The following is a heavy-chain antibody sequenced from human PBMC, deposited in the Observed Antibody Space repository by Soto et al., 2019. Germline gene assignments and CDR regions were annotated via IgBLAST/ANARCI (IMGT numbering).Heavy chain of an antibody. CDR1: GGSISSYY. CDR3: ARKTDSGYDYAFDI. D-gene: IGHD5-12*01. Sequence: PSETLSLTCTVSGGSISSYYWSWIRQPPGKGLEWIGYIYYSGSTNYNPSIKGRVTISVDTPKNQFSLKLSSVTAADTAVYYCARKTDSGYDYAFDIWGQGTMVTVSS. J-gene: IGHJ3*02. V-gene: IGHV4-59*01. CDR2: IYYSGST.